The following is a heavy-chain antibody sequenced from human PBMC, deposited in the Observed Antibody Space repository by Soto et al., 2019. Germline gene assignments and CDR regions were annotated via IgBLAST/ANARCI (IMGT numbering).Heavy chain of an antibody. J-gene: IGHJ6*02. CDR3: ASLSRRVIRGTHYYFGMDV. V-gene: IGHV4-4*02. D-gene: IGHD3-10*01. CDR1: GGSIVGSNL. Sequence: SETLSLTCAVSGGSIVGSNLWTWVRQPPGKGLEWIGEAHHSGSTDYNPSLKSRVTISVNKSKNQYSLNLNSVTAADTAVYYCASLSRRVIRGTHYYFGMDVWGQGTTVTVSS. CDR2: AHHSGST.